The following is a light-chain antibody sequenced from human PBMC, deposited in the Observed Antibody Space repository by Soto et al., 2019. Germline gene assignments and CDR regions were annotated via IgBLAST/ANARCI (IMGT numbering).Light chain of an antibody. CDR3: QHSYRTPFS. V-gene: IGKV1-39*01. J-gene: IGKJ3*01. CDR1: QSISSY. Sequence: DIQMTQSPSSLSASVGDRVTITCRASQSISSYLDWYQQKPGKAPKLLIYAASSLQSGVPSRFSGSGSGTDFTLPISHLQPEAYATYYCQHSYRTPFSFGHGTKLD. CDR2: AAS.